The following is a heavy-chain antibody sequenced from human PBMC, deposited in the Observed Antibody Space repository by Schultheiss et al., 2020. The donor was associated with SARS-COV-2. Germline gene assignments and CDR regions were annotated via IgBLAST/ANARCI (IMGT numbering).Heavy chain of an antibody. D-gene: IGHD3-10*01. J-gene: IGHJ4*02. CDR2: IYYSGST. V-gene: IGHV4-30-4*02. Sequence: SETLSLTCTVSGGSISSGDYYWSWIRQPPGKGLEWIGYIYYSGSTYYNPSLKSRVTISVDTSKNQFSLNLSSVTAADTAVYYCARAYYGSGSYAYWGQGPLVTVSS. CDR3: ARAYYGSGSYAY. CDR1: GGSISSGDYY.